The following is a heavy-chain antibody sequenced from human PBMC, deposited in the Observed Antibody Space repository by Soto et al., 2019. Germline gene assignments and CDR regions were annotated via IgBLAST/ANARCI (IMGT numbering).Heavy chain of an antibody. Sequence: QVQLVQSGAEVKKPGASVKVSCKASGYTLTNFYIHWVRQAPGQGLEWMGIINPNGGSTTYAHNLQGRVTITRDTSTSTVYMALSSLRSEDTAVYYCARGLGSGDYWGRGTLVTVSS. CDR2: INPNGGST. CDR3: ARGLGSGDY. CDR1: GYTLTNFY. D-gene: IGHD6-25*01. J-gene: IGHJ4*02. V-gene: IGHV1-46*03.